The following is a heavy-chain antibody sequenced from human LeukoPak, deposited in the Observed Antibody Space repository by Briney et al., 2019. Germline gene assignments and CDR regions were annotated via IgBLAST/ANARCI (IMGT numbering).Heavy chain of an antibody. J-gene: IGHJ4*02. D-gene: IGHD2-8*02. CDR1: GFTLSNYG. CDR3: ATWRSGSSSDWCLLDY. Sequence: GTSLRLSCAASGFTLSNYGVHWVRQAPGKGPEWVALIWYDGSNKYFTDSVKGRFTISRDNSKNTVYLHMNTLRVDDTALYYCATWRSGSSSDWCLLDYWGRGTLVTVSS. V-gene: IGHV3-33*01. CDR2: IWYDGSNK.